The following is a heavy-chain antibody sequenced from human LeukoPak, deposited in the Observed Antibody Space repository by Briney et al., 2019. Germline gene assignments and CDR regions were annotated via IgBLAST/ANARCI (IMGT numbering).Heavy chain of an antibody. J-gene: IGHJ3*02. CDR3: ARLITGTTTAFDI. CDR1: GGSISGYY. CDR2: VYTSGST. D-gene: IGHD1-7*01. V-gene: IGHV4-4*07. Sequence: SETLSLTCSVSGGSISGYYWTWIRQPAGKGLEWIGRVYTSGSTHYNPSLKTRLTMSVDTSKNQFSLKLSSVAAADTAVYYCARLITGTTTAFDIWGQGTVATVSS.